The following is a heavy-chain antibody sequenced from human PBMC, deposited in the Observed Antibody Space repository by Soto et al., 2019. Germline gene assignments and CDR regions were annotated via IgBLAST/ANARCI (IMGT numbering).Heavy chain of an antibody. J-gene: IGHJ4*02. Sequence: SETLSLTCTVSGGSISSYYWSWIRQPPGKGLEWVGYIYYSGSTNYNPSLKSRVTISVDTSKNQFSLKLSSVTAADTAVYYCARVKRAYCSSTSCRGGVYYFDYWGQGTLVTVSS. CDR2: IYYSGST. V-gene: IGHV4-59*01. CDR1: GGSISSYY. D-gene: IGHD2-2*01. CDR3: ARVKRAYCSSTSCRGGVYYFDY.